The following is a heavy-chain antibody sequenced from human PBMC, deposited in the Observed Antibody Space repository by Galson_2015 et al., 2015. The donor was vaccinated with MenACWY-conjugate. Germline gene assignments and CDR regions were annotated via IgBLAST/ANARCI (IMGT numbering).Heavy chain of an antibody. J-gene: IGHJ6*02. Sequence: SVKVSCKASGHTFTSYGISWVRQAPGQGLEWMGWISAYNGNTNYVEKFQGRVTMTTDTSTSTTYMEMRSLRSDDTAVYYCARDREGNSGSGSYYNYYAMDAWGQGTTVTVSS. CDR2: ISAYNGNT. D-gene: IGHD3-10*01. V-gene: IGHV1-18*01. CDR1: GHTFTSYG. CDR3: ARDREGNSGSGSYYNYYAMDA.